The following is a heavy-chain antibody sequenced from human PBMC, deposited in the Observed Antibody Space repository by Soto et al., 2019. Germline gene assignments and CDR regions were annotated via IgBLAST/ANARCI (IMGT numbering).Heavy chain of an antibody. J-gene: IGHJ3*02. CDR2: TYWDDDK. CDR3: AHRRNPHGFRPAFDI. CDR1: GFSLSTYGVG. Sequence: QITLKESGPTLVKPTQTLTLTCSFSGFSLSTYGVGVGWIRQPPGKALEWLALTYWDDDKRYSPSLKSRLNITKGTSKNQVVLTMTNMDPVDTATYYCAHRRNPHGFRPAFDIWGQGTMVRVSS. D-gene: IGHD5-12*01. V-gene: IGHV2-5*02.